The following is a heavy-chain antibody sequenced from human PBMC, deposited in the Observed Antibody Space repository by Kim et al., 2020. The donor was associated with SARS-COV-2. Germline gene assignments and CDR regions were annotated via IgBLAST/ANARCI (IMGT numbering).Heavy chain of an antibody. J-gene: IGHJ4*02. Sequence: ASVKVSCKASGYTFTAYYIYWVRQAPGQGLEWMGRISPNSGGTNYAQKFQGRVTMTRDTSISTAYMDLSRLRSDDTAVYYCAILTVGYSTTWADYWGQGTLVTASS. D-gene: IGHD6-13*01. CDR3: AILTVGYSTTWADY. V-gene: IGHV1-2*06. CDR1: GYTFTAYY. CDR2: ISPNSGGT.